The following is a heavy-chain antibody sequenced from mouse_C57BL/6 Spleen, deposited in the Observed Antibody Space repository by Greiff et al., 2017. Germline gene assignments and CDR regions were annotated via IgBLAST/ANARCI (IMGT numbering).Heavy chain of an antibody. CDR1: GYTFTSYW. D-gene: IGHD2-1*01. V-gene: IGHV1-64*01. Sequence: QVQLQQPGAELVKPGASVKLSCKASGYTFTSYWMHWVKQRPGQGLEWIGMIHPNSGSTNYNEKFKSKATLTVDKSSSTAYMQLSSLTSEDSAVYYCAGSGGNLEGYAMDYWGQGTSVTVSS. CDR3: AGSGGNLEGYAMDY. J-gene: IGHJ4*01. CDR2: IHPNSGST.